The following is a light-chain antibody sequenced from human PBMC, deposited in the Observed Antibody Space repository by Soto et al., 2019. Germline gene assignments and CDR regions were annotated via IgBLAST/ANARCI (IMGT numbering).Light chain of an antibody. J-gene: IGKJ1*01. CDR2: GAS. Sequence: EIVMTQSPATLSVSPGERATLSCRASQSVSSNLAWYQQKPGQAPRLLICGASTRATGIPARFSGSGSGTEFTLTISSLQSEDFAVYYCQQYNNWPPRTFAQGSKV. CDR3: QQYNNWPPRT. CDR1: QSVSSN. V-gene: IGKV3-15*01.